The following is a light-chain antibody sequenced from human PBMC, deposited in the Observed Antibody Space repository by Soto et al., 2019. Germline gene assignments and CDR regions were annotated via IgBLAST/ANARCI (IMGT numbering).Light chain of an antibody. CDR1: QSVSSSY. Sequence: EIVLTQSPGTLSLSPGERATLSCRASQSVSSSYLAWYQQKPGQAPRLLIYGASSRATGIPDRFSGSGSGIDFTLTISRLEPADFAVYYCQQYGGSPVFTFGPGTKVDIK. CDR3: QQYGGSPVFT. J-gene: IGKJ3*01. CDR2: GAS. V-gene: IGKV3-20*01.